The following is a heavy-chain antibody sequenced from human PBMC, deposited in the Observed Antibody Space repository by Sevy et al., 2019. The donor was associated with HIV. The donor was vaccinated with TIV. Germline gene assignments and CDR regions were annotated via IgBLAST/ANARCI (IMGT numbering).Heavy chain of an antibody. Sequence: GGSLRLSCAASGFTFSSYWMHWVRQAPGKVLVWVSRINSDGSSTSYADSVKGRFTISRDNAKNTLYLQMNSLRAEDTAVYYCARVGRIAAAGIDYWGQGTLVTVSS. J-gene: IGHJ4*02. CDR2: INSDGSST. V-gene: IGHV3-74*01. D-gene: IGHD6-13*01. CDR3: ARVGRIAAAGIDY. CDR1: GFTFSSYW.